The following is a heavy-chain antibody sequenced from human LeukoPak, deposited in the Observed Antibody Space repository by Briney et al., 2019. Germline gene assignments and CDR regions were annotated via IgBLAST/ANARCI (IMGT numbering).Heavy chain of an antibody. CDR2: INPNSGGT. Sequence: ASVKVSCKASGYTFTGYYMHWVRQAPGQGLEWMGWINPNSGGTNYAQKFQGRVTMTRDTSISTAYMELSRLRSDDTAVYYCARDPTVTRYYYYYYMDVWGKGTTVTVSS. CDR3: ARDPTVTRYYYYYYMDV. D-gene: IGHD4-17*01. CDR1: GYTFTGYY. V-gene: IGHV1-2*02. J-gene: IGHJ6*03.